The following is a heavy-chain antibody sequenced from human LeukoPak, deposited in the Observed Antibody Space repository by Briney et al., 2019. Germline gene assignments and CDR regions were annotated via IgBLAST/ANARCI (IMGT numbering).Heavy chain of an antibody. CDR2: ISSSGSTI. CDR1: GFTFSSYE. D-gene: IGHD2/OR15-2a*01. V-gene: IGHV3-48*03. CDR3: AKDGTSYYY. Sequence: GGSLRLSCAASGFTFSSYEMNWVRQAPGKGLEWVSYISSSGSTIYYADSVKGRFTVSRDDSKNTLYLQMNSLKGDDTAVYYCAKDGTSYYYWGQGTLVTVSS. J-gene: IGHJ4*02.